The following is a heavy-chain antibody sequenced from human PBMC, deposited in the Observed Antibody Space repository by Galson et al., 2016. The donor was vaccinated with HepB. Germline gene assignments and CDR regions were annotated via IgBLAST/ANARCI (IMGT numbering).Heavy chain of an antibody. CDR3: SRDSLHFISAAGFSYFDY. CDR1: GFTFSSYA. Sequence: SLRLSCAASGFTFSSYAMNWVRQAPGKGLEWVSYISSSSRTIYYADSVKGRFTISRDNAKNSLFLQMNRLRDEDTAVYYCSRDSLHFISAAGFSYFDYWGQGTLVTVSS. CDR2: ISSSSRTI. J-gene: IGHJ4*02. V-gene: IGHV3-48*02. D-gene: IGHD6-13*01.